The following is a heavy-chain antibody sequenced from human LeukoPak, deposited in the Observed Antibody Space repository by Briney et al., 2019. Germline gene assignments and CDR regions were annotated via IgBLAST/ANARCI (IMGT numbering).Heavy chain of an antibody. CDR1: GFTVSSNY. Sequence: GGSLRLSCAASGFTVSSNYMSWVRQAPGKGLEWVAVISYDGSNKYYADSVKGRFTISRDNSKNTLYLQMNSLRAEDTAVYYCAKDLSPHDAFDIWGQGTMVTVSS. CDR2: ISYDGSNK. J-gene: IGHJ3*02. V-gene: IGHV3-30*18. CDR3: AKDLSPHDAFDI.